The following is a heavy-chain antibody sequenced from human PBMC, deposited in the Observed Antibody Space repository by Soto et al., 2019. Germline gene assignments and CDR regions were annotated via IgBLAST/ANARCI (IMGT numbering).Heavy chain of an antibody. V-gene: IGHV3-23*01. CDR1: GFTFSSYA. CDR3: AKSPSVSGYYQPLDY. J-gene: IGHJ4*02. CDR2: ISGSGSST. D-gene: IGHD3-22*01. Sequence: GGSLRLSCAASGFTFSSYAMSWVRQAPGKGLEWVSAISGSGSSTYYADSVKGRFTISRDNSKNTLYLQMNSLRAEDTAVYYCAKSPSVSGYYQPLDYWGQGTLVTVSS.